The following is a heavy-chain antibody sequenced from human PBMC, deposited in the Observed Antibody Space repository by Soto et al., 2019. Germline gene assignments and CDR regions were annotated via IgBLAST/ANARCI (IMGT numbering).Heavy chain of an antibody. Sequence: ASVKVSCKASGYTFTGYYMHWVRQAPGQGLEWMGWINPNSGGTNYAQKFQGWVTMTRDTSISTAYMELSRLRSDDTAVYYCARGLSSYSGIAVAGTIGPPYGMDVWGQGTTVTVSS. CDR1: GYTFTGYY. J-gene: IGHJ6*02. CDR2: INPNSGGT. CDR3: ARGLSSYSGIAVAGTIGPPYGMDV. D-gene: IGHD6-19*01. V-gene: IGHV1-2*04.